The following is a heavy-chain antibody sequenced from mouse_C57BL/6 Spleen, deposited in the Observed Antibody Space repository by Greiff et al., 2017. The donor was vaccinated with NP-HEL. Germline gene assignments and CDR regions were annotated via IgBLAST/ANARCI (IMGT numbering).Heavy chain of an antibody. CDR2: INYDGSST. D-gene: IGHD3-3*01. CDR3: ARGLGDYAMDY. Sequence: EVQRVESEGGLVQPGSSMKLSCTASGFTFSDYYMAWVRQVPEKGLEWVANINYDGSSTYYLDSLKSRFIISRDNAKNILYLQMSSLKSEDTATYYCARGLGDYAMDYWGQGTSVTVSS. CDR1: GFTFSDYY. V-gene: IGHV5-16*01. J-gene: IGHJ4*01.